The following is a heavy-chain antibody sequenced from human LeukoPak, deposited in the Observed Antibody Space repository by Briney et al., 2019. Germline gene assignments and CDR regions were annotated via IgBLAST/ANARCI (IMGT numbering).Heavy chain of an antibody. V-gene: IGHV1-18*01. CDR2: ISAYNGNT. D-gene: IGHD3-3*01. CDR3: AGVGTIFGVVMNAGFDY. CDR1: GYTFTSYG. J-gene: IGHJ4*02. Sequence: ASVKVSCKASGYTFTSYGISWVRQAPGQGLEWMGWISAYNGNTNYAQKLQGRVTMTTDTSTSTAYMELRSLRSDDTAVYYCAGVGTIFGVVMNAGFDYWGQGTLVTVSS.